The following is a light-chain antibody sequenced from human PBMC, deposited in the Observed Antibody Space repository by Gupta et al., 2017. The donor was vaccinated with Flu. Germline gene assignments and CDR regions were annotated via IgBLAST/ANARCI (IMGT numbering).Light chain of an antibody. CDR1: HEIDYS. V-gene: IGKV1-39*01. CDR3: QQRVSDPWT. J-gene: IGKJ1*01. Sequence: PSSLAASIGDRVGITCRASHEIDYSLNWYQQKPGRAPSLLIFGAVSVHTGVPSRFSGIGYGTNFTLAISGRQPEDFSNYYCQQRVSDPWTFGQGTXVEV. CDR2: GAV.